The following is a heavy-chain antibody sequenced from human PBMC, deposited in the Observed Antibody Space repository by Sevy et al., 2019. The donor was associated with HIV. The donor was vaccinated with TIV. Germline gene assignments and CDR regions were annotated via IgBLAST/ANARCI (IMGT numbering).Heavy chain of an antibody. Sequence: SETLSLTCAVSGGSIRSVYWWHWVRQPPGKGLEWIGEIYHRGYTNYNRSFKSRVTISVDNFKNQFSLNLYSVTAADTAVYYCARGGETPRGFDPWGQGSLVTVSS. J-gene: IGHJ5*02. CDR3: ARGGETPRGFDP. D-gene: IGHD3-16*01. CDR2: IYHRGYT. CDR1: GGSIRSVYW. V-gene: IGHV4-4*02.